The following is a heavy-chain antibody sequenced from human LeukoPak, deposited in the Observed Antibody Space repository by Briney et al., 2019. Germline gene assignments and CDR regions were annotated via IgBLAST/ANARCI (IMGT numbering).Heavy chain of an antibody. CDR2: ISSSSSYI. CDR1: GFTFSSYS. D-gene: IGHD2-15*01. Sequence: PGGSLRLSCAASGFTFSSYSMNWVRRAPGRGLEWVSAISSSSSYIYYADSVKGRLTISRDNAKNSLYLQMNSLRAEDTAVYYCARDHPAKDWYFDLWGRGTLVTVSS. CDR3: ARDHPAKDWYFDL. J-gene: IGHJ2*01. V-gene: IGHV3-21*01.